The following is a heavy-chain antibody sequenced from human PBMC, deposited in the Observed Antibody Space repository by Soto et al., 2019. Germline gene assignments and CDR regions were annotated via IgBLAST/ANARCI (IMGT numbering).Heavy chain of an antibody. D-gene: IGHD2-15*01. Sequence: EVQLVESGGGLVQPGGSLRLSCAASGFTFSSYWMTWVRQAPGKGLEWVANIKQDGSEKYDVDSVKGRFTISRDNAKNSLYLEMNSLRAEDTAVYYCVRDYLGGGDYWGQGTLVTVSS. J-gene: IGHJ4*02. CDR1: GFTFSSYW. CDR3: VRDYLGGGDY. V-gene: IGHV3-7*01. CDR2: IKQDGSEK.